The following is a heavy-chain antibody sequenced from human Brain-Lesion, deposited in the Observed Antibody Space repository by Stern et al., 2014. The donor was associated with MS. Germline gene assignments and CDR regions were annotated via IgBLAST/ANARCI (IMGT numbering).Heavy chain of an antibody. J-gene: IGHJ4*02. Sequence: VQLVQSGPGLVKPSETLSLACTVSGGSITRSSYYWGWIRQPPGKGLEWIGSIYYRGSTYYNPSLKSRVTISMDTSKNQFSLKLISVTAADTAVYFCAKLWLGELPESPFDSWGKGTLVTVSS. CDR2: IYYRGST. CDR3: AKLWLGELPESPFDS. CDR1: GGSITRSSYY. D-gene: IGHD3-10*01. V-gene: IGHV4-39*01.